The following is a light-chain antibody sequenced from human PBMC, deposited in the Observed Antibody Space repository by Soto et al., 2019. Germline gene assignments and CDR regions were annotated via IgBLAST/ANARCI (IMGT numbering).Light chain of an antibody. CDR3: QQYNNWPPWT. J-gene: IGKJ1*01. CDR2: VAS. Sequence: EIVMTQSPATLSVSPGERATLSCRASQSVSSNLAWYQQKPGQAPRLLIYVASTRATGIPASFSGSASGTEFTLTISSLQCEDFAVYYCQQYNNWPPWTFGQGTKVEIK. V-gene: IGKV3-15*01. CDR1: QSVSSN.